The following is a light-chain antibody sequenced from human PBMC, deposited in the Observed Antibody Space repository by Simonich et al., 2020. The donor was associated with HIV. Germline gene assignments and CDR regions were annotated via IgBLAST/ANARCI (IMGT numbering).Light chain of an antibody. CDR2: LGS. CDR3: MQALQTPYS. J-gene: IGKJ2*03. CDR1: QSLLHSNGYNY. Sequence: DIVMTQSPLSLPVTPGEPASISCMSSQSLLHSNGYNYLDWYLQKPGQSQQLLIYLGSNRASGVPDRFSGSASGTDFTLKISRVEAEDVGVYYCMQALQTPYSFGQGTKLEIK. V-gene: IGKV2-28*01.